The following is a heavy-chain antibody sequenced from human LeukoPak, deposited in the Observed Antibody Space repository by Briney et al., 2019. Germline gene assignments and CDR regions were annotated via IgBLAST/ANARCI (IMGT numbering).Heavy chain of an antibody. CDR1: GDSIDPYS. CDR2: ISHIGTI. J-gene: IGHJ1*01. Sequence: SETLSLTCPISGDSIDPYSWSWIRQPPGKGLEWIGYISHIGTIKYNTSLMSRVSMGLDKPNNEFSLSLRSVTATDTALYFCARHQGSTGFNYWGRGVPVIVSS. CDR3: ARHQGSTGFNY. D-gene: IGHD5-24*01. V-gene: IGHV4-59*08.